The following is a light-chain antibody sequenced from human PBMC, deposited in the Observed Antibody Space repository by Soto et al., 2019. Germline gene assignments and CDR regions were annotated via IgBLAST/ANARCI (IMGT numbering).Light chain of an antibody. CDR1: QSLLQSNGNNH. V-gene: IGKV2-28*01. CDR3: LQAAQSPLT. CDR2: LAS. J-gene: IGKJ5*01. Sequence: DIVLTQSPLSLPVTPGEPASISCRSSQSLLQSNGNNHVDWYLQRPGQSPQLLLYLASSRASGVHDRFSGSGSGTEFSLEISRVEAEDVGVYYCLQAAQSPLTVGQGTRLEIK.